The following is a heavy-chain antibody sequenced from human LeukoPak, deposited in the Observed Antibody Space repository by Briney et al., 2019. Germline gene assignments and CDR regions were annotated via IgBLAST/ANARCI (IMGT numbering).Heavy chain of an antibody. D-gene: IGHD3-22*01. V-gene: IGHV3-7*01. CDR1: GFTFSSYS. CDR2: IMQDGSEK. Sequence: PGGSLRLSCAASGFTFSSYSMNWVRQAPGKGLEWVANIMQDGSEKYYVDSVKGRFTISRDNAKNSLYLQMNSLRAEDTAMYYCARDRHHYDMSGMEWGQGTLVTVSS. J-gene: IGHJ4*02. CDR3: ARDRHHYDMSGME.